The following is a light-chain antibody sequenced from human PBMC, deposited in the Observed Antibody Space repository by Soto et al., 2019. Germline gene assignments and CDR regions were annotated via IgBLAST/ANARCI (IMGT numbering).Light chain of an antibody. CDR1: QSVASSA. J-gene: IGKJ3*01. CDR2: GAS. CDR3: QYYGSSTGFA. V-gene: IGKV3-20*01. Sequence: EIVLTQSPGTLSLSAGETATLSCGASQSVASSALVWYQHKPGQAPRLLIFGASNRATGFPDRFSGSGSGTDFTLTITRLEPEDFAVYYCQYYGSSTGFAFGPGTRVDI.